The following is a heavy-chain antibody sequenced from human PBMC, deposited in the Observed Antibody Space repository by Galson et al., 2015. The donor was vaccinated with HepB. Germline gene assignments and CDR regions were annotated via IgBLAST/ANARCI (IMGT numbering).Heavy chain of an antibody. Sequence: QSGAEVKKPGESLKISCKGSGYSFTSYWIGWVRQMPGKGLEWMGIIYPGDSDTRYSPSFQGQVTISADKSISTAYLQWSSLKASDTAMYYCARFPATMVRGVIIYYGMDVWGQGTTVTVSS. CDR1: GYSFTSYW. CDR3: ARFPATMVRGVIIYYGMDV. CDR2: IYPGDSDT. V-gene: IGHV5-51*01. D-gene: IGHD3-10*01. J-gene: IGHJ6*02.